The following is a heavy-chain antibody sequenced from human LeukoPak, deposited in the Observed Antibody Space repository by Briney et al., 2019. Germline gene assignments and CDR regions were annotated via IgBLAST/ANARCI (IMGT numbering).Heavy chain of an antibody. CDR1: GFTFSSYS. D-gene: IGHD3-22*01. Sequence: GGSLRLSCAASGFTFSSYSMNWVRQAPGKGLEWVSSISSSSSYIYYADSVKGRFTISRDNAKNSLYLQMNSLRAEDTAVYYCARDYYDSSGYTPWGNYYGMDVWGQGTTVTVSS. J-gene: IGHJ6*02. V-gene: IGHV3-21*01. CDR3: ARDYYDSSGYTPWGNYYGMDV. CDR2: ISSSSSYI.